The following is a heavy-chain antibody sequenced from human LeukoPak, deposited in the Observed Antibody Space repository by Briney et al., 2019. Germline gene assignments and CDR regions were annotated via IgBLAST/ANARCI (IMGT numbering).Heavy chain of an antibody. Sequence: SETLSLTCTVSGGSISSYHWSWIRQPAGKGLEWIGRIYTSGSTNYNPSLKSRVTMSVDTSKNQFSLKLSSVTAADTAVYYCAREGCSGGSCYYYYYYYMDVWGKGTTVTVSS. D-gene: IGHD2-15*01. J-gene: IGHJ6*03. CDR2: IYTSGST. CDR3: AREGCSGGSCYYYYYYYMDV. V-gene: IGHV4-4*07. CDR1: GGSISSYH.